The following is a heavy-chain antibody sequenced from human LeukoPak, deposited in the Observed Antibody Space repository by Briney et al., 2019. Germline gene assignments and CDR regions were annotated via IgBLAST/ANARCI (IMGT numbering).Heavy chain of an antibody. CDR3: ARVLRYYDTLTGYYIQAPFDY. J-gene: IGHJ4*02. V-gene: IGHV4-34*01. D-gene: IGHD3-9*01. Sequence: SETLSLTCAVYGGSFSGYYWSWIRQPPGKGLEWIGEINHSGSTNYNPSLKSRVTISVDTSKNQFSLKLSSVTAADTAVYYCARVLRYYDTLTGYYIQAPFDYWGQGTLVTVSS. CDR1: GGSFSGYY. CDR2: INHSGST.